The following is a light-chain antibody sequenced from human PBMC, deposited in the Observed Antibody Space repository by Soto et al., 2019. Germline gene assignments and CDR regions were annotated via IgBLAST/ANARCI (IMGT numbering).Light chain of an antibody. CDR2: DAS. Sequence: ELVLTQSPATLSLSPGERATLSCRASQSVSSYLAWYQQKPGQAPRLLIYDASNRATGIPARFSGSGSGTDFPLTSSSLEPEDFAVYYCQQRSNWPPAITFCQGTRLEIK. CDR1: QSVSSY. J-gene: IGKJ5*01. CDR3: QQRSNWPPAIT. V-gene: IGKV3-11*01.